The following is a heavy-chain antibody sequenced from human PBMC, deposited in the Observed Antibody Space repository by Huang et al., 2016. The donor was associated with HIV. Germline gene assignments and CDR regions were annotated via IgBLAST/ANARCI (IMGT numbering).Heavy chain of an antibody. CDR3: ARHMDCSSSSCLAGGHERGPFDM. D-gene: IGHD2-2*01. CDR1: GGSISSSSYS. CDR2: IYYSGTT. V-gene: IGHV4-39*01. J-gene: IGHJ3*02. Sequence: QLQLQESGPGLVKPSETLSLTCSVSGGSISSSSYSWGWVRQPPGKGLEWIGSIYYSGTTFYNPSLKRRGTISVDTSKNQFALRLSSVTAAETSVYDCARHMDCSSSSCLAGGHERGPFDMWGQGTMVTVSS.